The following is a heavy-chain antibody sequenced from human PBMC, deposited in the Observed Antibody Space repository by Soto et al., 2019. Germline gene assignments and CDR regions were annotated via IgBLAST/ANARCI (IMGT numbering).Heavy chain of an antibody. V-gene: IGHV3-74*01. D-gene: IGHD3-22*01. CDR3: AISGLSYLNSSGYYYSDAFDI. J-gene: IGHJ3*02. Sequence: PGGSLRLSCAASGFTFSSYGVHWVRQAPGKGLVWVSRINSDGSSTSYADSVKGRFTISRDNAKNTLYLQMNSLRAEDTAVYYCAISGLSYLNSSGYYYSDAFDIWTQRTLGTV. CDR1: GFTFSSYG. CDR2: INSDGSST.